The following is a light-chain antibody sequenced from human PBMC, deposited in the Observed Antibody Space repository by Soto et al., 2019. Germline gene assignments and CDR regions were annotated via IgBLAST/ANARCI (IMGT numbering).Light chain of an antibody. V-gene: IGKV3-11*01. CDR3: QQLSHWPFT. CDR1: QSVGSY. CDR2: DAY. J-gene: IGKJ3*01. Sequence: EIVLTQSPATLSLSPGERATLSCRASQSVGSYLAWYQQKPGQAPRLLIYDAYKRATGIPARFSGSGSGTDFTITISSLEPEDFALYYCQQLSHWPFTFGPGTKVDIK.